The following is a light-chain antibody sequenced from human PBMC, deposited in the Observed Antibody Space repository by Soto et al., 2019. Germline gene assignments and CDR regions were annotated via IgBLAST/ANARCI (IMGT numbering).Light chain of an antibody. Sequence: EVVLTQSPVTLSLSPGERATLSCRASQSFRGLLSWYQQKPGQAPRLLIYVEYNRATGIPPRFSGSGSGTDFTLTISSLEPEDSAVYYCQQRHMWPITFGQGTRLEIK. J-gene: IGKJ5*01. CDR1: QSFRGL. CDR3: QQRHMWPIT. V-gene: IGKV3-11*01. CDR2: VEY.